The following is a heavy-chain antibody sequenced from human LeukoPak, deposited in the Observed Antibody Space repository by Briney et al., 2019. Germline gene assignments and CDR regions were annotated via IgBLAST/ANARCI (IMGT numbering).Heavy chain of an antibody. J-gene: IGHJ4*02. CDR1: GFPFSTYG. D-gene: IGHD2-8*02. Sequence: GMSLRLSCAASGFPFSTYGIHWVRQAPGKGLEWVAAISNDGNNKFYADSVKGRFTISRDNPKNTMNLQMNSLRAEDTAVYYCAKGGGVIGRSYYFDYWGQGTLVTVSS. V-gene: IGHV3-30*18. CDR3: AKGGGVIGRSYYFDY. CDR2: ISNDGNNK.